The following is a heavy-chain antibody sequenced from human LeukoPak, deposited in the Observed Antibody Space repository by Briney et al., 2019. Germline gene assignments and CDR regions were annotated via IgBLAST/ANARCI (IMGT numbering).Heavy chain of an antibody. CDR1: GFTFSSYG. V-gene: IGHV3-33*01. CDR3: ARGYSPYNWNDGGYYYYGMDV. CDR2: IWYDGSNK. D-gene: IGHD1-20*01. Sequence: GGSLRLSCAASGFTFSSYGMHWVRQAPGKGLEGVAVIWYDGSNKYYADSVKGRFTISRDNSKNTLYLQMNSLRAEDTAVYYCARGYSPYNWNDGGYYYYGMDVWGQGTTVTVSS. J-gene: IGHJ6*02.